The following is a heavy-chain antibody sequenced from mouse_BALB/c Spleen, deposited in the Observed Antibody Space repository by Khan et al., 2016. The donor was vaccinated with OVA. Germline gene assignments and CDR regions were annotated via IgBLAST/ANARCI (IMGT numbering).Heavy chain of an antibody. Sequence: QVQLKQSGGDLMKPGASVKISCKATGYTFSSYWIEWVKQRPGHGLEWIGQIFPGSVSITYNEKFKGKATFTADTSSNTAYMQLSSLTSEDSAGYYWARGGYGGFAFGGQGTLVTVSA. CDR1: GYTFSSYW. CDR3: ARGGYGGFAF. V-gene: IGHV1-9*01. D-gene: IGHD2-2*01. CDR2: IFPGSVSI. J-gene: IGHJ3*01.